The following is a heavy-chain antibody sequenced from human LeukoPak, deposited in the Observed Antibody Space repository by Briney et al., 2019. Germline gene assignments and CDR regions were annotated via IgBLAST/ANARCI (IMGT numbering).Heavy chain of an antibody. CDR2: MNPNSGNT. CDR1: GYTFTSYD. Sequence: GASVKVSCKASGYTFTSYDINWARPATGQGLEWMGWMNPNSGNTGHAQKFQGRVTMTRNTSISTAYMELSSLRSEDTAVYYCAREITMVRGVVDYWGQGTLVTVSS. J-gene: IGHJ4*02. V-gene: IGHV1-8*01. CDR3: AREITMVRGVVDY. D-gene: IGHD3-10*01.